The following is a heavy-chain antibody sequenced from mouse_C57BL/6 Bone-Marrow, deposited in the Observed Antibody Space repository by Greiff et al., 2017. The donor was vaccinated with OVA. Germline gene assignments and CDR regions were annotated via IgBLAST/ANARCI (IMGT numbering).Heavy chain of an antibody. V-gene: IGHV1-74*01. CDR2: IHPSGSDT. Sequence: QVQLQQPGAELVKPGASVKVSCKASGYTFTSYWMHWVKQRPGQGLEWIGRIHPSGSDTNSTQKFKGKATLTVDKSSSTAYMQLSSLTSEYSAVYYCAIFYYYGSSYEDYFDYWGQGTTLTVSS. J-gene: IGHJ2*01. D-gene: IGHD1-1*01. CDR1: GYTFTSYW. CDR3: AIFYYYGSSYEDYFDY.